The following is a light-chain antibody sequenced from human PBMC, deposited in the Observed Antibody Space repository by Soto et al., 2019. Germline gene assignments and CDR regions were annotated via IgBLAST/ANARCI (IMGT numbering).Light chain of an antibody. CDR1: QSVSSNY. CDR2: GAS. V-gene: IGKV3-20*01. CDR3: QQYANSPPT. J-gene: IGKJ1*01. Sequence: EIVLTQSPGTLSLSPGERATLSCRASQSVSSNYLAWYQQKPGQAPRLLIYGASTRATGIPDRFSGSGSGTAFTLTISRLEPEDFAVYYCQQYANSPPTFGQGTKVEIK.